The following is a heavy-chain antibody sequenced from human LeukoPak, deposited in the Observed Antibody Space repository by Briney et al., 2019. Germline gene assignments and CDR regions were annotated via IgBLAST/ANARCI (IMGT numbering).Heavy chain of an antibody. Sequence: ASLKVSYMGSGYTFTAAYNIHWLRQAPGQGPEFMGWINPSSGDTRYAQKFQGRVIVTRDTVISTAYMEMSSLTSDDTAVYYCARDPRGTYDYWGQGTLVTVSS. J-gene: IGHJ4*01. V-gene: IGHV1-2*02. D-gene: IGHD5-12*01. CDR2: INPSSGDT. CDR3: ARDPRGTYDY. CDR1: GYTFTAAYN.